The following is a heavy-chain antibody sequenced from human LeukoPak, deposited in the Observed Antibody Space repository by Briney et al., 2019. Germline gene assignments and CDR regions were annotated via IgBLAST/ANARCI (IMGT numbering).Heavy chain of an antibody. J-gene: IGHJ6*03. CDR3: AKDSWTKYYYYYMDV. CDR1: GFTFSSYW. Sequence: GGSLRLSCAASGFTFSSYWMHWVRQAPGKGLVWVSRISTDGSSTSYADSVKGRFTISRDNSKNTLYLQMNSLRAEDTAVYYCAKDSWTKYYYYYMDVWGKGTTVTISS. D-gene: IGHD2-15*01. CDR2: ISTDGSST. V-gene: IGHV3-74*01.